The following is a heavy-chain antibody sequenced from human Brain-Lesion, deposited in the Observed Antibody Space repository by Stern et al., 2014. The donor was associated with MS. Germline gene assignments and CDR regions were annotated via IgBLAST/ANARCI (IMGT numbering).Heavy chain of an antibody. CDR1: GYIFTGYY. CDR3: ARDQRGITIFGVVTDYYYLGMDV. CDR2: INPNTGGT. Sequence: QVQLVQSGAEVKKPGASVKVSCKTSGYIFTGYYINWVRQDPGQGLEWMAWINPNTGGTKYAQKFQGRVTMSRDTSISTAYVELSSLTSDDTAVYYCARDQRGITIFGVVTDYYYLGMDVWGQGTTVTVSS. V-gene: IGHV1-2*02. D-gene: IGHD3-3*01. J-gene: IGHJ6*02.